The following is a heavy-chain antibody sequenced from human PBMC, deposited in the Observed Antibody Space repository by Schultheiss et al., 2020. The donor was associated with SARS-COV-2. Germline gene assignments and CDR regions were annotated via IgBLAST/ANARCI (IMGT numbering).Heavy chain of an antibody. CDR2: ISAYNGNT. CDR1: GGTFSSYA. V-gene: IGHV1-18*01. CDR3: ARDVIIPSHSNYNYYYGMDV. D-gene: IGHD4-11*01. J-gene: IGHJ6*02. Sequence: ASVKVSCKASGGTFSSYAISWVRQAPGQGLEWMGGISAYNGNTNYAQKLQGRVTMTTDTSTSTAYMELRSLRSDDTAVYYCARDVIIPSHSNYNYYYGMDVWGQGTTVTVSS.